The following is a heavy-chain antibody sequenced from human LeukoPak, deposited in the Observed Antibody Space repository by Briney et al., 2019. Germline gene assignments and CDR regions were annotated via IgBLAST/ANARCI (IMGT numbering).Heavy chain of an antibody. D-gene: IGHD7-27*01. CDR2: VYYSGST. V-gene: IGHV4-61*01. J-gene: IGHJ4*02. CDR3: ASNTGTVFDY. Sequence: SETLSLTCTVSGGSISSSSYYWSWIRQPPGKGLEWIGYVYYSGSTEYNPSLRSRVTMSLEMSKRQFSLNLTSVTAADTAVYYCASNTGTVFDYWGQGALVTVSS. CDR1: GGSISSSSYY.